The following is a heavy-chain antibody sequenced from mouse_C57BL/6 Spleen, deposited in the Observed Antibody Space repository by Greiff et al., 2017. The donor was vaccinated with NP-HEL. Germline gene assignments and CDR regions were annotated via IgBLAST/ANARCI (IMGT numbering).Heavy chain of an antibody. CDR3: ARRVITTVHYWYFDV. J-gene: IGHJ1*03. D-gene: IGHD1-1*01. Sequence: EVKVEESGPELVKPGASVKISCKASGYSFTGYYMNWVKQSPEKSLEWIGEINPSTGGTTYNQKFKAKATLTVDKSSSTAYMQLKSLTSEDSAVYYCARRVITTVHYWYFDVWGTGTTVTVSS. CDR1: GYSFTGYY. V-gene: IGHV1-42*01. CDR2: INPSTGGT.